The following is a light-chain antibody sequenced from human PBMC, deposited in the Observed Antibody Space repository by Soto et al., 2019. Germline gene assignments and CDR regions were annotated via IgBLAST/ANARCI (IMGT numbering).Light chain of an antibody. CDR2: GAS. J-gene: IGKJ5*01. CDR3: QQYTGPPTT. V-gene: IGKV3-20*01. CDR1: QTVSSNY. Sequence: EILLTQSPDTLSLSRGERATLSCRASQTVSSNYLAWCQQRPGQAPRLLIYGASTRAAGIPDRFSGSGSGTDFTLTSTILEPEDSAVYFCQQYTGPPTTFGQGTRLEIK.